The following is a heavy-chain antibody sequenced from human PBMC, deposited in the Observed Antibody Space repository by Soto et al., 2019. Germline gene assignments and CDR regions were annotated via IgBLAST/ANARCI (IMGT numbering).Heavy chain of an antibody. Sequence: EEQLVESGGTLVQPGGSLRLSCAASGFDASVNYMTWVRQAPGKGLEWVSAINAGGSTFSADSVRGRFTISRDNSKNMLYLQMNSLRVEDTAMYYCGRENYYYGMDVWGQGTAVTVSS. V-gene: IGHV3-66*01. CDR3: GRENYYYGMDV. CDR1: GFDASVNY. J-gene: IGHJ6*02. CDR2: INAGGST.